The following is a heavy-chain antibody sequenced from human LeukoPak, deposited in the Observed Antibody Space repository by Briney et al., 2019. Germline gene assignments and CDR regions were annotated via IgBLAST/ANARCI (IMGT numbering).Heavy chain of an antibody. V-gene: IGHV4-39*07. D-gene: IGHD3-9*01. CDR1: GGSISSSSYY. CDR2: IYYSGST. CDR3: ARVDYDILTGYYKGPVGY. Sequence: SETLSLTCTVSGGSISSSSYYWGWIRQPPGKGLEWIGSIYYSGSTYYNPSLKSRVTISVDTSKNQFSLKLSSVTAADTAVYYCARVDYDILTGYYKGPVGYWGQGTLVTVSS. J-gene: IGHJ4*02.